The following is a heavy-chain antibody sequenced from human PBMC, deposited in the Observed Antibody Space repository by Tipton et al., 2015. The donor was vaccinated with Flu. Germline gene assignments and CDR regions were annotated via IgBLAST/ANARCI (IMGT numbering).Heavy chain of an antibody. CDR1: GGSISSYY. J-gene: IGHJ6*03. Sequence: TLSLTCTVSGGSISSYYWSWIRQPAGKGLEWIGRIYTSRSTNYNPSLKSRVTMSVDTSKNQFSLKLSSVTAADTAVYYCARDGYSYAKGYYYYYYMDVWGKGTTVTVSS. CDR2: IYTSRST. V-gene: IGHV4-4*07. CDR3: ARDGYSYAKGYYYYYYMDV. D-gene: IGHD5-18*01.